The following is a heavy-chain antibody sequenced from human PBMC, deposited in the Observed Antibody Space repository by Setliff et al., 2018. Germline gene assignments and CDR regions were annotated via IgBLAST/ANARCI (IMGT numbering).Heavy chain of an antibody. CDR2: IYHSGST. J-gene: IGHJ4*02. V-gene: IGHV4-34*01. CDR1: GGSFSGYH. Sequence: SETLSLTCAVYGGSFSGYHGSWIRQAPGKGLEWIGSIYHSGSTYFNPSLKSRVTISVDTSKNQFSLKLNSVTAADTTVYYCRLWIHDYHNDYWGQGTLVTVSP. CDR3: RLWIHDYHNDY. D-gene: IGHD3-16*01.